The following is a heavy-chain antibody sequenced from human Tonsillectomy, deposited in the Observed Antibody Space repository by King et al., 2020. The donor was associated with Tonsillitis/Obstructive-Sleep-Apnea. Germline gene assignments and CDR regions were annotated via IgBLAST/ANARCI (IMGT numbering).Heavy chain of an antibody. V-gene: IGHV1-46*01. Sequence: QLVQSGAEVKKPGASVKVSCKASGYTFTSYYMHWVRQAPGQGLEWMGIINPSGGSTSYAQKFQGRVTMTRDTSTSTVYMELSSLRSEDTAVYYCARDKTDFGVVFSGYYGMDVWGQGTTVTVSS. D-gene: IGHD3-3*01. J-gene: IGHJ6*02. CDR1: GYTFTSYY. CDR2: INPSGGST. CDR3: ARDKTDFGVVFSGYYGMDV.